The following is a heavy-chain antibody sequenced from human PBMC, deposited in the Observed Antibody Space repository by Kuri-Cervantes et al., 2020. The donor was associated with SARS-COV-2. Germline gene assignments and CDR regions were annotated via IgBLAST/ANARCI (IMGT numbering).Heavy chain of an antibody. Sequence: GESLKISCAASGFTFSSYSMNWVRQAPGKGLEWVSAISGSGGSTYYADSVKGRFTISRDNSKNTLYLQMNSLRAEDTAVYYCAKLAGSNYFYYYGMDAWGQGTTVTVSS. D-gene: IGHD4-11*01. CDR1: GFTFSSYS. V-gene: IGHV3-23*01. CDR2: ISGSGGST. J-gene: IGHJ6*02. CDR3: AKLAGSNYFYYYGMDA.